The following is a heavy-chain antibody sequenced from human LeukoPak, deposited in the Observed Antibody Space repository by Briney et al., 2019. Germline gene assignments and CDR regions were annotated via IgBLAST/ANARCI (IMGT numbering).Heavy chain of an antibody. V-gene: IGHV1-18*04. CDR1: GDTFTDYG. CDR3: ARVQAFGEVIVPPLDY. J-gene: IGHJ4*02. CDR2: ISAYNGNT. Sequence: ASVKVSCKASGDTFTDYGFSWVRQAPGQGLEWMGWISAYNGNTNYAQKLQDRVTMTTDTSTSTAYMELRSLRSDDTAVYYCARVQAFGEVIVPPLDYWGQGALVTVSS. D-gene: IGHD3-16*02.